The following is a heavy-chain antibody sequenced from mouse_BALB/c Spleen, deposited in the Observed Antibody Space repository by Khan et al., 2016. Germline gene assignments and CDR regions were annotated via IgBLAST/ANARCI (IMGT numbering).Heavy chain of an antibody. CDR2: ISNGGGST. V-gene: IGHV5-12-2*01. CDR3: ARHDGYYFDY. D-gene: IGHD2-3*01. J-gene: IGHJ2*01. Sequence: EVELVESGGGLVQPGGSLKLSCAASGFTFSSYTMSWVRQTPEKRLEWVAYISNGGGSTYYPDTVKGRFTISRDNAKNTLYLQMSSLKSEDTAMYYCARHDGYYFDYWCQGTTLTVSS. CDR1: GFTFSSYT.